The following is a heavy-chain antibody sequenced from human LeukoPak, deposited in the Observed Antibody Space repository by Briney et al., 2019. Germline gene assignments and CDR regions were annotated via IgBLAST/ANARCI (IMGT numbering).Heavy chain of an antibody. CDR1: GFTFSNAW. J-gene: IGHJ4*02. CDR3: TTDPKWYQMPQPGN. V-gene: IGHV3-15*01. D-gene: IGHD2-2*01. Sequence: PGGSLRLSCAASGFTFSNAWMSWVRQAPGKGLEWVGRIKSKTDGGTTDYAAPVKGRFTISRDDSKNTLFLQMNSLKTEDTAVYYCTTDPKWYQMPQPGNWGQGTQVTVSS. CDR2: IKSKTDGGTT.